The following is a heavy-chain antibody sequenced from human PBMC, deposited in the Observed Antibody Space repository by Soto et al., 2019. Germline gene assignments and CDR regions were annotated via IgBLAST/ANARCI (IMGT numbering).Heavy chain of an antibody. Sequence: GGCQRLCCAASGFIFSSFAMSWVRQAPGKGLEWVSTISGSDGSTYYADSVQGRFTISRDNSKNTLSLQMNSLRAEDTAVYYCAKDRFCSGGSCYTDYWGQGTLDTV. CDR3: AKDRFCSGGSCYTDY. J-gene: IGHJ4*02. CDR2: ISGSDGST. D-gene: IGHD2-15*01. CDR1: GFIFSSFA. V-gene: IGHV3-23*01.